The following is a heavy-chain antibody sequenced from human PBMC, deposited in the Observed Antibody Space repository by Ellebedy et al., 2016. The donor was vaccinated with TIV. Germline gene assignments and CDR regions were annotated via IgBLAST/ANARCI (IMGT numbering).Heavy chain of an antibody. Sequence: GESLKISXAASGFTFSSYWMSWVRQAPGKGLEWVANIKQDGSEKYYVDSVKGRFTISRDNAKNSLYLQVNSLRAEDTAVYYCARLQMTTTFNWFDPWGQGTLVTVSS. CDR1: GFTFSSYW. J-gene: IGHJ5*02. CDR2: IKQDGSEK. D-gene: IGHD4-17*01. V-gene: IGHV3-7*03. CDR3: ARLQMTTTFNWFDP.